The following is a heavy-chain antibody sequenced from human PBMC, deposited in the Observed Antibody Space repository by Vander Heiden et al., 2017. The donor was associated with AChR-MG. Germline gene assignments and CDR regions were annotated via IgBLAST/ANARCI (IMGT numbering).Heavy chain of an antibody. J-gene: IGHJ6*02. CDR3: ARYSTRPILGYCSSTSCYYYYGMDV. Sequence: QVQLQQWGAGLLKPSETLSLTCAVYGGSFSGYYWSWIRQPPGKGLEWIGEINHSGSTNYNPSLKSRVTISVDTSKNQFSLKLSSVTAADTAVYYCARYSTRPILGYCSSTSCYYYYGMDVWGQGTTVTVSS. CDR2: INHSGST. CDR1: GGSFSGYY. D-gene: IGHD2-2*01. V-gene: IGHV4-34*01.